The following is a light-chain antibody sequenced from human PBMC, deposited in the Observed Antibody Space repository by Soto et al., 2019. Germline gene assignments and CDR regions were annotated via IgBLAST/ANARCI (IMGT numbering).Light chain of an antibody. CDR2: GAS. J-gene: IGKJ4*01. CDR1: QSVSSD. CDR3: QQYNNWPPVT. V-gene: IGKV3-15*01. Sequence: EIVMTQSPATLSVSPGERATLSCRASQSVSSDLAWYQQKPGQAPRPLIYGASTRATDIPATFSGSGSGTEFTLTISSLQSEDFAVYYCQQYNNWPPVTFGGGTKVDI.